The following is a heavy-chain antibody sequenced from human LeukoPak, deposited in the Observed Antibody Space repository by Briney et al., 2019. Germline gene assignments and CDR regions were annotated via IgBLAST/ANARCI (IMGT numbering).Heavy chain of an antibody. V-gene: IGHV3-20*04. CDR2: INWNGGST. CDR3: ARGASSSLRNYMDV. J-gene: IGHJ6*03. Sequence: PGGSLRLSCAASGFTFDDYGMSWVRQAPGKGLEWVSGINWNGGSTGYADSVRGRFTISRDNAKNSLYLQMNSLRAGDTALYYCARGASSSLRNYMDVWGKGTTVTVSS. D-gene: IGHD6-6*01. CDR1: GFTFDDYG.